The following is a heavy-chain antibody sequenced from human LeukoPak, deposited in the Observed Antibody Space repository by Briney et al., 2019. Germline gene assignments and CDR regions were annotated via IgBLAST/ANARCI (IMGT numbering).Heavy chain of an antibody. Sequence: GASVKVSCTASGGTFSSYAISWVRQAPGQGLEWMGGIIPIVGTANYAQKFQGRVTITTDESTSTAYMELSSLRSEDTAVYYCARGRVDIVATINSYYYYMDVWGKGTTVTVSS. J-gene: IGHJ6*03. CDR1: GGTFSSYA. V-gene: IGHV1-69*05. CDR2: IIPIVGTA. D-gene: IGHD5-12*01. CDR3: ARGRVDIVATINSYYYYMDV.